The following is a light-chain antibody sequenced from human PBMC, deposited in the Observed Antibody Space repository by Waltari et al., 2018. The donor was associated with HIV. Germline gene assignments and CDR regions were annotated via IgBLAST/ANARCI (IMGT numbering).Light chain of an antibody. V-gene: IGLV3-27*01. J-gene: IGLJ3*02. CDR1: VLAKNY. Sequence: SYELTQPSSMSVSPGQTARITCSGDVLAKNYARWFQQKPGQAPVLLIYKDNERPSGIPERFSGSSSGTTVTLTISGAQVDDEADYYCYSAADNMGVFGG. CDR3: YSAADNMGV. CDR2: KDN.